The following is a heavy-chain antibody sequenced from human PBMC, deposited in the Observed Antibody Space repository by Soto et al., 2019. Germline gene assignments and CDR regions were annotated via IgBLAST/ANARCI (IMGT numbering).Heavy chain of an antibody. CDR2: IKQDGSEK. D-gene: IGHD2-2*01. J-gene: IGHJ6*02. CDR1: GFTFSSYW. CDR3: ARDPSIVLVPAATYYYYYYGMDG. V-gene: IGHV3-7*01. Sequence: VGSLRLSCAASGFTFSSYWMSWVRQAPGKGLEWVANIKQDGSEKYYVDSVKGRFTISRDNAKNSLYLQMNSLRAEDTAVYYCARDPSIVLVPAATYYYYYYGMDGWGQGTTVTVSS.